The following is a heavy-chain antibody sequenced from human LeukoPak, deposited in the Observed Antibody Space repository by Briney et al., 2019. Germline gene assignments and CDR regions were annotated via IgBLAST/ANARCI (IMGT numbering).Heavy chain of an antibody. D-gene: IGHD2-2*01. J-gene: IGHJ2*01. CDR1: GGSISSGSYY. Sequence: SETLSLTCTVSGGSISSGSYYWSWIRQPAGKGLEWIGRIYTSGSTNYNPSLKSRVTISVDTSKNQFSLKLSSVTAADTAVYYSARADIVVVPAALYWYFDLWGRGTLVTVSS. CDR2: IYTSGST. V-gene: IGHV4-61*02. CDR3: ARADIVVVPAALYWYFDL.